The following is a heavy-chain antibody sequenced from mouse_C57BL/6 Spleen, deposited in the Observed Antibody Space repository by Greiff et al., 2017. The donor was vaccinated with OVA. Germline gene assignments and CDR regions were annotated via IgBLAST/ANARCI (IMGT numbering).Heavy chain of an antibody. Sequence: QVQLQQSGAELVKPGASVKMSCKASGYTFTSYWITWVKQRPGQGLEWIGDIYPGSGSTNYNEKFKSKATLTVDTASSTAYMQLSSLTSEDAAVYYCARCNYGNYGFAYWGQGTLVTVSA. CDR1: GYTFTSYW. CDR2: IYPGSGST. V-gene: IGHV1-55*01. D-gene: IGHD2-1*01. CDR3: ARCNYGNYGFAY. J-gene: IGHJ3*01.